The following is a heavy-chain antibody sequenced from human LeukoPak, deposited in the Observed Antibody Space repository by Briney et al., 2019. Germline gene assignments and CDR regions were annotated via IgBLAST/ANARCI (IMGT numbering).Heavy chain of an antibody. D-gene: IGHD3-10*01. CDR2: IYYSGTT. J-gene: IGHJ5*02. Sequence: SETLSLICSVSGGSTTGHYWSWIRQPPGKGLEWIGYIYYSGTTQYNPSLKSRVTISVDTSKNQFSLKLTSATAADTAVYYCARATLGYYYGSGSRDNWFDPWGQGTLVTVSS. CDR1: GGSTTGHY. CDR3: ARATLGYYYGSGSRDNWFDP. V-gene: IGHV4-59*11.